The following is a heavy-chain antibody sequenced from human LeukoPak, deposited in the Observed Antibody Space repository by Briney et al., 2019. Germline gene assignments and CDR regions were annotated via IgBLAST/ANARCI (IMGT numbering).Heavy chain of an antibody. CDR3: ARDWGGDYVSSLFDP. J-gene: IGHJ5*02. Sequence: SETLSLTCTVSGGSISSYYWSWIRQPDGKGLGWIGRIYTSGSTNYNPSLKSRVTMSVDTSKNQFSLKLSSVTAADTAVYYCARDWGGDYVSSLFDPWGQGTLVTVSS. CDR2: IYTSGST. V-gene: IGHV4-4*07. D-gene: IGHD4-17*01. CDR1: GGSISSYY.